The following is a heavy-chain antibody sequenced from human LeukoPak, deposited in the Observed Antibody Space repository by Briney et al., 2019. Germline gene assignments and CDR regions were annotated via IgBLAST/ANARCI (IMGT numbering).Heavy chain of an antibody. CDR1: GFTFDDYA. D-gene: IGHD6-19*01. CDR3: AKDRIAVAGHYYYGMDV. J-gene: IGHJ6*02. Sequence: GGSLRLSCAASGFTFDDYAMHWVRQAPGKGLEWVSLISGDGGSTYYADSVKGRFTISRDNSKNSLYLQMNSLRTEDTALYYCAKDRIAVAGHYYYGMDVWGQGTTVTVSS. V-gene: IGHV3-43*02. CDR2: ISGDGGST.